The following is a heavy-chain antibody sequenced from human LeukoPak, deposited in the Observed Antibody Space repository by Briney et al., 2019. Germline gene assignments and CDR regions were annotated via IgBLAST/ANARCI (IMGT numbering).Heavy chain of an antibody. V-gene: IGHV3-74*01. CDR1: GFTVSSFW. Sequence: PGGSLRLSCAASGFTVSSFWMHWVRKAPGKGLVWVSRISSDGSNTYHADSVKGRFTISRDTAMNTLYLHMHSLREEDTADYYCARGRGAYGWFDPWGQGTQVTVSS. D-gene: IGHD3-10*01. CDR2: ISSDGSNT. CDR3: ARGRGAYGWFDP. J-gene: IGHJ5*02.